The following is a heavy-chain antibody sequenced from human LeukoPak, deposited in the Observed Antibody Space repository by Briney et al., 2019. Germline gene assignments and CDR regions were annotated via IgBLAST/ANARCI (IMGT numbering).Heavy chain of an antibody. J-gene: IGHJ3*02. V-gene: IGHV1-2*02. CDR3: ARDGHRRYYYDSSGREDAFDI. CDR1: GYTFTGDY. Sequence: ASVKVSCKASGYTFTGDYMHGVRQAPGQGLEWMGWINPNSGGTNYAQKFQGRVTMTRDTSISTAYMELSRLRSDDTAVYYCARDGHRRYYYDSSGREDAFDIWGQGTMVTVSS. D-gene: IGHD3-22*01. CDR2: INPNSGGT.